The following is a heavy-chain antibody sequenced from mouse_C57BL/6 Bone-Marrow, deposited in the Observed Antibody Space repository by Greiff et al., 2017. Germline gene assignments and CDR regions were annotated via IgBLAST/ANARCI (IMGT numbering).Heavy chain of an antibody. D-gene: IGHD1-1*01. CDR3: ARRYYGITLCWYFDV. Sequence: VQLQQPVAELVRPGASVKLSCTASGFNFTNTYMHWVKQRPEQGLEWIGRIDPANGNTKYAPKFQGKATITADTSSNTAYLQLSSLTSEDAAIYYLARRYYGITLCWYFDVWGAGTTVTVSS. CDR2: IDPANGNT. CDR1: GFNFTNTY. J-gene: IGHJ1*01. V-gene: IGHV14-3*01.